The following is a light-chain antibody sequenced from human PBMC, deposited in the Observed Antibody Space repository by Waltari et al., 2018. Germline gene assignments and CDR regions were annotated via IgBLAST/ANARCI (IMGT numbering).Light chain of an antibody. CDR3: ALYMGSGIWV. Sequence: QTVVTQEPSLSVSPGGTVTPTCSLRLGPLTTISYPPWYQQTPGQAPRTLVYKANARSSGVPDRFSGSIIGNTAALTITGAQADDESDYYCALYMGSGIWVFGGGTRLTVL. CDR1: LGPLTTISY. J-gene: IGLJ3*02. CDR2: KAN. V-gene: IGLV8-61*01.